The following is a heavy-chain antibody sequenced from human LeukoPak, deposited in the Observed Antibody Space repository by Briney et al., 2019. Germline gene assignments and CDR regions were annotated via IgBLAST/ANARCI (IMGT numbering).Heavy chain of an antibody. J-gene: IGHJ6*03. CDR3: ARGPPWADCSSTSCYARVVYYMDV. Sequence: PSETLSLTCAVYDGSFSGYYWSWIRQPPGKGLEWIGEINHSGSTNYNPSLKSRVTISVDTSKNQFSLKLSSVTAADTAVYYCARGPPWADCSSTSCYARVVYYMDVWGKGTTVTVSS. V-gene: IGHV4-34*01. CDR2: INHSGST. CDR1: DGSFSGYY. D-gene: IGHD2-2*01.